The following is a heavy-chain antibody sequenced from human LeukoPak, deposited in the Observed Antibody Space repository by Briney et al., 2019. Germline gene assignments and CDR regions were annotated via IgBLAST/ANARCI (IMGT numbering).Heavy chain of an antibody. V-gene: IGHV3-23*01. D-gene: IGHD5-24*01. CDR3: ARQRWLQSITYYFDY. Sequence: GGSLRLSCAASGFTFSSYAMSWVRQAPGKGLEWVSAIRGSGGSTDYADSVKGRFTISRDNSKNTLYLQMNSLRAEDMAVYYCARQRWLQSITYYFDYWGQGALVTVSS. CDR1: GFTFSSYA. CDR2: IRGSGGST. J-gene: IGHJ4*02.